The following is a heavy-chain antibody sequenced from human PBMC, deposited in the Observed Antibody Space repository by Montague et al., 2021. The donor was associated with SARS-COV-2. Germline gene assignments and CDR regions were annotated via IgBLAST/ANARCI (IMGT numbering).Heavy chain of an antibody. V-gene: IGHV4-34*01. CDR2: IYYSGST. Sequence: SETLSLTCAVYGGSFGDDHWSWIRQPPGKGLEWIGTIYYSGSTYYNPSPRSRVTIDVDASTNQFSLKLHSVTAADTAVYFCARGLYNWNYEHWFDTWGQGTLVTVSS. CDR1: GGSFGDDH. CDR3: ARGLYNWNYEHWFDT. D-gene: IGHD1-7*01. J-gene: IGHJ5*02.